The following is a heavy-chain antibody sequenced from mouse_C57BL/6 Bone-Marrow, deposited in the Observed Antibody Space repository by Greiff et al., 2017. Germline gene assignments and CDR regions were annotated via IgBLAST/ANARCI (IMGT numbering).Heavy chain of an antibody. CDR3: ARSDYYGSSYHVLAFDY. CDR1: GYTFTDYY. D-gene: IGHD1-1*01. Sequence: VQLQQSGPELVKPGASVKISCKASGYTFTDYYMNWVKQSHGKSLEWIGDINPNNGGTSYNQKFKGKATLTVDKSSSTAYMELRSLTSEDSAVXYCARSDYYGSSYHVLAFDYWGQGTTLTVSS. V-gene: IGHV1-26*01. J-gene: IGHJ2*01. CDR2: INPNNGGT.